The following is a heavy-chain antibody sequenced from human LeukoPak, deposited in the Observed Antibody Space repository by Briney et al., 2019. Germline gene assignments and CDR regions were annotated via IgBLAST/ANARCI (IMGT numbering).Heavy chain of an antibody. D-gene: IGHD2-15*01. CDR1: GGSFSGYY. J-gene: IGHJ6*03. V-gene: IGHV4-34*01. CDR2: INHSGST. CDR3: ARSVEGYCSGGSCYSYYYYMDV. Sequence: SETLSLSCAVYGGSFSGYYWSWIRQPPGKGLEWIGEINHSGSTNYNPSLKSRVTISVDTSKNQFSLKLSSVTAADTAVYYCARSVEGYCSGGSCYSYYYYMDVWGKGTTVTVSS.